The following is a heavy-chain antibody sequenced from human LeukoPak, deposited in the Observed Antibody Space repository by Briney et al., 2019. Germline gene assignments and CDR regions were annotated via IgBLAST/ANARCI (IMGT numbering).Heavy chain of an antibody. V-gene: IGHV5-51*01. D-gene: IGHD3-10*01. J-gene: IGHJ5*02. CDR1: GYSFTRYW. CDR3: ARPIYYGSGSYWFDP. CDR2: IYPGDSDT. Sequence: GESLKISCKGSGYSFTRYWIGWVRQMPGKGLEWMGIIYPGDSDTRYSPSFQGQVTISADKSISTAYLQWSSLKASDTAMYYCARPIYYGSGSYWFDPWGQGTLVTVSS.